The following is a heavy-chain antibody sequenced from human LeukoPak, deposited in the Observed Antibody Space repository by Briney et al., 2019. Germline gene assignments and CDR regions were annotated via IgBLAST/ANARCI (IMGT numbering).Heavy chain of an antibody. D-gene: IGHD3-22*01. Sequence: PSETLSLTCTVSGGSISSGSYYWSWIRQPAGKGLEWIGRIYTSGSTNYNPSLKSRVTISVDTSKNQFSLKLSSVTAADTAVYYCARGDGYYDSSGYAFDIWGQGTMVTVSS. V-gene: IGHV4-61*02. CDR3: ARGDGYYDSSGYAFDI. J-gene: IGHJ3*02. CDR2: IYTSGST. CDR1: GGSISSGSYY.